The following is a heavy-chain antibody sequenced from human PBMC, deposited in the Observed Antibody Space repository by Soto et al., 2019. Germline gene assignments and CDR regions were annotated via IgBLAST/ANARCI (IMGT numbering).Heavy chain of an antibody. CDR2: SWHDGRHL. CDR3: ARDWGACTPGECYSHGFDL. D-gene: IGHD2-21*01. CDR1: GFTLDTYG. V-gene: IGHV3-33*01. J-gene: IGHJ3*01. Sequence: EQLGEFGGGMVQPGWSLRLSCAVSGFTLDTYGMHWVRQAAGQGLEWVAVSWHDGRHLDYADSVRGRFTVFRDDSKNTLFLEMNGLRGDDTAVYYCARDWGACTPGECYSHGFDLWGQGTLVTVSS.